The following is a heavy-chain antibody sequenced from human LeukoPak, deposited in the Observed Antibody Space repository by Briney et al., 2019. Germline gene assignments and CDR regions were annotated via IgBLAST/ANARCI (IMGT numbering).Heavy chain of an antibody. D-gene: IGHD1-26*01. CDR3: AKILRHSEGATYKGYLDY. CDR2: ISGSGGNT. CDR1: GFTFSSYA. Sequence: PGGSLRLSCAASGFTFSSYAMSWVRQAPGKGLEWVSAISGSGGNTYYADSVKGRFTISRDNSKNTLYLQMNSPRAEDTAVYYCAKILRHSEGATYKGYLDYWGQGTLVTVSS. J-gene: IGHJ4*02. V-gene: IGHV3-23*01.